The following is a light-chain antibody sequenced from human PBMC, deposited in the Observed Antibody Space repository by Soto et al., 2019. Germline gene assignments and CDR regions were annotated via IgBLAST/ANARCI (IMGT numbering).Light chain of an antibody. CDR3: QQYSSWLPYT. Sequence: DRVMAQSPSTLSVSPGERDTLSCSARQSVSITLALHQQKHGQAPRLLIYGASTRSTGIPARFSGSGSCAEVSLTTSSLQSEDDVVFYCQQYSSWLPYTFGQGTKLEIK. CDR2: GAS. J-gene: IGKJ2*01. CDR1: QSVSIT. V-gene: IGKV3-15*01.